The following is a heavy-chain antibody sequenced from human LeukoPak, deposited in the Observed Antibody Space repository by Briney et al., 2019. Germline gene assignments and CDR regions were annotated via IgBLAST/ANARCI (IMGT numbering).Heavy chain of an antibody. V-gene: IGHV4-59*01. CDR2: IYYSGST. Sequence: SETLSLTCTDSGGSISSYYWSWIRQPPGKGLEWIGYIYYSGSTNYNPSLKSRVTISVDTSKNQFSLKLSCVTAADTAVYYCARIGHEDYYFDYWGQGTLVTVSS. CDR3: ARIGHEDYYFDY. J-gene: IGHJ4*02. CDR1: GGSISSYY.